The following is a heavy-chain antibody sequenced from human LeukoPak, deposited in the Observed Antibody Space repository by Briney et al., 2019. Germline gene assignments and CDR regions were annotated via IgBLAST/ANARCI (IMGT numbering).Heavy chain of an antibody. V-gene: IGHV3-30*18. Sequence: QPGRSLRLSCAASGFTFSSYGMHWVRQAPGKGLERVAVISYDGSNKYYADSVKGRFTISRDNSKNTLYLQMNSLRAEDTAVYYCAKEPSIAARGNDYWGQGTLVTVSS. D-gene: IGHD6-6*01. CDR3: AKEPSIAARGNDY. CDR2: ISYDGSNK. CDR1: GFTFSSYG. J-gene: IGHJ4*02.